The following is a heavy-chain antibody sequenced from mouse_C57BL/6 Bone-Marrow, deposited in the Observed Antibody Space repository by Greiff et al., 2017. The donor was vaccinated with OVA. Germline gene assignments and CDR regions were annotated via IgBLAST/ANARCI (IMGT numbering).Heavy chain of an antibody. CDR1: GFTFSDYY. V-gene: IGHV5-12*01. D-gene: IGHD2-3*01. CDR3: ARPIYDGYYGGFAY. CDR2: ISNGGGST. J-gene: IGHJ3*01. Sequence: EVKLMESGGGLVQPGGSLKLSCAASGFTFSDYYMYWVRQTPEKRLEWVAYISNGGGSTYYPDTVKGRFTISRDNAKNTLYLQMSRLKSEDTAMYYCARPIYDGYYGGFAYWGQGTLVTVSA.